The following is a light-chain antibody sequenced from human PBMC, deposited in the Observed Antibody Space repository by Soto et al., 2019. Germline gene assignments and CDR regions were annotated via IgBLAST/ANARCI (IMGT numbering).Light chain of an antibody. J-gene: IGLJ1*01. CDR3: GSYTGSITYV. V-gene: IGLV2-8*01. CDR2: EVN. Sequence: QSVLTQPPSASGSPGQSVTISCTGTSSDIGGYTYVSWYQQHPGKAPKLMLYEVNKRPSGVPDRFSGSKSGNTASLSVSGLQAEDEAEYYCGSYTGSITYVFGTGTKVTVL. CDR1: SSDIGGYTY.